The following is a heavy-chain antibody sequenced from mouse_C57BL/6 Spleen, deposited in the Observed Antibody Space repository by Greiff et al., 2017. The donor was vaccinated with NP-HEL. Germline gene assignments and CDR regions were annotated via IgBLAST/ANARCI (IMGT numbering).Heavy chain of an antibody. CDR3: ARHGSSLFDY. CDR1: GYTFTSYW. Sequence: VQLQQSGAELVMPGASVKLSCKASGYTFTSYWMHWVKQRPGQGLEWIGEIDPSDSYTNYTQKFKGKSTLTVDKSSSTAYMQLSSRTSEDSAVYYVARHGSSLFDYLGQGTTLTVSS. D-gene: IGHD1-1*01. CDR2: IDPSDSYT. J-gene: IGHJ2*01. V-gene: IGHV1-69*01.